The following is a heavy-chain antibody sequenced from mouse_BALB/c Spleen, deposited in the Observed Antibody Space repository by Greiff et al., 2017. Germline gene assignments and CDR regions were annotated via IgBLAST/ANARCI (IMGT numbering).Heavy chain of an antibody. V-gene: IGHV5-17*02. J-gene: IGHJ3*01. CDR1: GFTFSSFG. CDR2: ISSGSSTI. D-gene: IGHD1-1*01. Sequence: EVHLVESGGGLVQPGGSRKLSCAASGFTFSSFGMHWVRQAPEKGLEWVAYISSGSSTIYYADTVKGRFTISRDNPKNTLFLQMTSLRSEDTAMYYCARASTVVATEGFAYWGQGTLVTVSA. CDR3: ARASTVVATEGFAY.